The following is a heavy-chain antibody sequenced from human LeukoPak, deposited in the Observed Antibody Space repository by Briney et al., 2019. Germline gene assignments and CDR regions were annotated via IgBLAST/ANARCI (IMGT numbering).Heavy chain of an antibody. CDR3: ARDQLYCSGGICYFDY. V-gene: IGHV3-74*01. J-gene: IGHJ4*02. D-gene: IGHD2-15*01. Sequence: GGSLRLSCAASGFTFSSYWMHWVRQAPGKGQVWVSRINSDGKTPTYADSVKGRFTISRDNAKNTLYLQMNSLRVEDTAVYYCARDQLYCSGGICYFDYWGQGTLVTVSS. CDR2: INSDGKTP. CDR1: GFTFSSYW.